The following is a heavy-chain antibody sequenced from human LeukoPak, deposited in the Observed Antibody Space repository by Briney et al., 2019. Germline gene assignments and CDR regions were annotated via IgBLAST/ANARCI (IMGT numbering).Heavy chain of an antibody. D-gene: IGHD3-3*01. J-gene: IGHJ3*02. V-gene: IGHV3-21*04. Sequence: GGSLRLSCAASGFTFSSYSMNWVRQAPGKGLEWVSSISSSSSYIYYADSVKGRFTISRDNAKNSLYLQMNSLRAEDTAVYYCARVNDFWSGYSRDDAFDIWGQGTMVTVSS. CDR1: GFTFSSYS. CDR2: ISSSSSYI. CDR3: ARVNDFWSGYSRDDAFDI.